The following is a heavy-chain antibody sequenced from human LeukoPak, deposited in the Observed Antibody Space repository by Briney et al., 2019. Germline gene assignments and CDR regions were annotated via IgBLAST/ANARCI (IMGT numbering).Heavy chain of an antibody. CDR2: IIPIFGTA. CDR1: GGTFSSYA. D-gene: IGHD3-22*01. Sequence: SVKVSCKASGGTFSSYAISWVRQAPGQGLEWMGRIIPIFGTANYAQKFQGRVTITTDESTSTAYMELSSLRSEDTAVYYCARRNKTKYDSSGYYYHDAFDIWGQGTMVTVSS. J-gene: IGHJ3*02. V-gene: IGHV1-69*05. CDR3: ARRNKTKYDSSGYYYHDAFDI.